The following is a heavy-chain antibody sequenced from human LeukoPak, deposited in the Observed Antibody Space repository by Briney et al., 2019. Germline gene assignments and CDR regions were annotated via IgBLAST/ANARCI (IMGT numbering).Heavy chain of an antibody. D-gene: IGHD2-2*01. CDR1: GYSFTTYW. J-gene: IGHJ3*02. CDR3: ARLDRADCGSTSCSRGSGAFDI. Sequence: GESLKISCKASGYSFTTYWFGWVRQVPGKGLEWMGNIYPGDSDTRYSPSFQGQVTTSVDKSISTAYLQWSSLKASDTAMYYCARLDRADCGSTSCSRGSGAFDIWGQGTMVTVSS. CDR2: IYPGDSDT. V-gene: IGHV5-51*01.